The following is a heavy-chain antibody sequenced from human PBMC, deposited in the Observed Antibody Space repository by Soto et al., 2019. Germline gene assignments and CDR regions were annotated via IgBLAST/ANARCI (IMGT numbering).Heavy chain of an antibody. V-gene: IGHV1-69*06. J-gene: IGHJ3*02. CDR3: ARGETVVTRGAFDI. D-gene: IGHD2-15*01. CDR2: LIPIYGTA. CDR1: GGTFSSYA. Sequence: QVQLVQSGAEVKKPGSSVKVSCKASGGTFSSYAISWVRQAPGQGLERMGELIPIYGTANYAQKFQGRVTITADKSTSTAYMELSSLRSEETAVYYCARGETVVTRGAFDIWGEGKIVTVSS.